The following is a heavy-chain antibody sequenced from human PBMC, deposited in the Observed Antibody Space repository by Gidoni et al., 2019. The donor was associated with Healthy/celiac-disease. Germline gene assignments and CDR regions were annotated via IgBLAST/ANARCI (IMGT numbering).Heavy chain of an antibody. V-gene: IGHV4-39*07. CDR3: ARGTALTVGAFDI. Sequence: QLQLQESCPGLVTPSETLSLTCTVSGGSLSSSSYYWGWIRQPPGKGLEWIGSIYYSRSTYYNPSLKSRVTISVDTSKNQFSLKLSSVTAADTAVYYCARGTALTVGAFDIWGQGTMVTVSS. J-gene: IGHJ3*02. D-gene: IGHD4-4*01. CDR2: IYYSRST. CDR1: GGSLSSSSYY.